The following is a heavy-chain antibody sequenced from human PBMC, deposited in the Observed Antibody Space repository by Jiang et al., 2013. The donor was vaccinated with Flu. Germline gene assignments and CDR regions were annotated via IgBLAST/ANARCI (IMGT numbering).Heavy chain of an antibody. CDR1: GGSISSYY. Sequence: PGLVKPSETLSLTCTVSGGSISSYYWSWIRQPPGKGLEWIGFIYYSGNTNYNPSLKSRVTISVDSSKSQFSLKLTSVTAADTAVYYCARGPYDNSGTFDYWGQGTLVTVSS. V-gene: IGHV4-59*01. CDR3: ARGPYDNSGTFDY. CDR2: IYYSGNT. J-gene: IGHJ4*02. D-gene: IGHD3-22*01.